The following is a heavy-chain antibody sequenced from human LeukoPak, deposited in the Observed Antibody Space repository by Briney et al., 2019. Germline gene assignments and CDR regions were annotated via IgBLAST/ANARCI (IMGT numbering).Heavy chain of an antibody. V-gene: IGHV1-46*01. D-gene: IGHD5-18*01. CDR1: GYTFTSYY. CDR3: ASLEKRGYSYGYVSFDY. J-gene: IGHJ4*02. Sequence: ASVKVSCKASGYTFTSYYMHWVRQAPGQGLEWMGIINPSGGSTSYAQKFQGRVTMTRDTSTSTVYMELSSLRSEDTAVYYCASLEKRGYSYGYVSFDYWGQGTLVTVSS. CDR2: INPSGGST.